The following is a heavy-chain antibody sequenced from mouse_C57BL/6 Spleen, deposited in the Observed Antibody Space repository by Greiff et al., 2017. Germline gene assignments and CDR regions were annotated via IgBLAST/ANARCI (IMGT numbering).Heavy chain of an antibody. D-gene: IGHD3-1*01. CDR1: GYAFSSSW. Sequence: QVQLKQSGPELVKPGASVKISCKASGYAFSSSWMNWVKQRPGKGLEWIGRIYPGDGDTNYNGKFKGKATLTADKSSSTAYMQLSSLTSEDSAVYFCAIGLGGFAYWGQGTLVTVSA. CDR2: IYPGDGDT. V-gene: IGHV1-82*01. CDR3: AIGLGGFAY. J-gene: IGHJ3*01.